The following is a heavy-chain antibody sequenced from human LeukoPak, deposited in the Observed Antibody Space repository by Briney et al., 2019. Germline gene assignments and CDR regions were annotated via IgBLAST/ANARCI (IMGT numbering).Heavy chain of an antibody. CDR3: AGGGGLDV. CDR1: GFTFSSYW. CDR2: INHNGNVN. D-gene: IGHD3-16*01. J-gene: IGHJ6*02. Sequence: GGSLRLSCAASGFTFSSYWMNWARQAPGKRLEWVASINHNGNVNYYVDSVKGRFTISRDNAKNSLYLQMSNLRAEDTAVYFWAGGGGLDVWGQGATVTVSS. V-gene: IGHV3-7*03.